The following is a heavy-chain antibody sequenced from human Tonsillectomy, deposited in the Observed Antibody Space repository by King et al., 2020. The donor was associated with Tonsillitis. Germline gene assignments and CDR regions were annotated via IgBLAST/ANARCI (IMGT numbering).Heavy chain of an antibody. CDR1: GFTFSSYA. Sequence: VQLVESGGDLVQPGGSLRLSCAASGFTFSSYAMSWVRQAPGKGLEWVSAVSGSGVSTYYAGSVKGRFTISRDSSKNTLCLQMNSLRAEDTAVYYCAKGGIAAAVDYWGQGTLVTVSS. D-gene: IGHD6-13*01. CDR3: AKGGIAAAVDY. J-gene: IGHJ4*02. CDR2: VSGSGVST. V-gene: IGHV3-23*04.